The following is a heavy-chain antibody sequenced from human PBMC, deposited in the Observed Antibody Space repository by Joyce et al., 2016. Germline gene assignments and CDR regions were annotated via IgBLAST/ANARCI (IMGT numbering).Heavy chain of an antibody. CDR3: ARLVGGSYSSGLDP. CDR2: ISHSGST. J-gene: IGHJ5*02. V-gene: IGHV4-34*01. D-gene: IGHD1-26*01. CDR1: GGSPSNCY. Sequence: QVQLQQWGAGLLKPSETLSLTCGVHGGSPSNCYWSWIRQPPGKGLEWIGQISHSGSTNYNPSLKSRLTISVDTPKNQFSLKGTSVTAADTAVYYCARLVGGSYSSGLDPWGQGTLVSVSS.